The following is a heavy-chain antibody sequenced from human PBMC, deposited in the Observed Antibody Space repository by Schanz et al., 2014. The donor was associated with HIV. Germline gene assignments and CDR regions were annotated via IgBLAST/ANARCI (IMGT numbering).Heavy chain of an antibody. CDR1: GFTFSSYG. Sequence: QVQLVESGGGVVQPGRSLRLSCAASGFTFSSYGMYWVRQAPGKGLEWVAVISHDGSKKYYADSVRGRITISRDNSKNTLSLQMTALRTEDTAIYYCAKPEYDSSGNSQTHFDYWGQGTLVTVSS. CDR2: ISHDGSKK. D-gene: IGHD3-22*01. V-gene: IGHV3-30*18. J-gene: IGHJ4*02. CDR3: AKPEYDSSGNSQTHFDY.